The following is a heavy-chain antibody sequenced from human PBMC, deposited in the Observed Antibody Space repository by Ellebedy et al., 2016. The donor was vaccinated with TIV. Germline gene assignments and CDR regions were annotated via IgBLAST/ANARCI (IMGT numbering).Heavy chain of an antibody. J-gene: IGHJ4*02. V-gene: IGHV3-74*01. CDR1: GFTLSSYW. D-gene: IGHD5-24*01. CDR3: ARAKMGMAGFDY. Sequence: GESLKISCAASGFTLSSYWMHWVRQAPGKGLVWVSRIGSDGSTTRYADPVKGRFTISRDNAKSTLDLQMNSLRAEDTAIYYCARAKMGMAGFDYWGQGTLVTVSS. CDR2: IGSDGSTT.